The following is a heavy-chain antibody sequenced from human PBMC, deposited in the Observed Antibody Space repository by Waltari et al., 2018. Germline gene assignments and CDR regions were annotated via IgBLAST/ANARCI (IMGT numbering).Heavy chain of an antibody. CDR3: ARDRPDYDILTGYSNFDY. CDR2: INPNSGGT. CDR1: GYTFTGYY. J-gene: IGHJ4*02. Sequence: QVQLVPSGAEVKKPGASVKVSCKASGYTFTGYYMHWVRQAPAQGLEWMGWINPNSGGTNYAQKFQGRVTMTRDTSISTAYMELSRLRSDDTAVYYCARDRPDYDILTGYSNFDYWGQGTLVTVSS. V-gene: IGHV1-2*02. D-gene: IGHD3-9*01.